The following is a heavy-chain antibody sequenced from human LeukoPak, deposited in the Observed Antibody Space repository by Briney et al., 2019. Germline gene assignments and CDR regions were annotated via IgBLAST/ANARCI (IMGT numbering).Heavy chain of an antibody. V-gene: IGHV1-46*01. CDR1: GYTFTSYY. CDR3: ARADYEIAWFDP. CDR2: INPSGGST. J-gene: IGHJ5*02. Sequence: ASVKVSCKASGYTFTSYYMHWVRQAPGQGLEWMGIINPSGGSTSCAQKFQGRVTMTRDTSTSTVYMELSSLRSEDTAVYYCARADYEIAWFDPWGQGTLVTVSS. D-gene: IGHD4-17*01.